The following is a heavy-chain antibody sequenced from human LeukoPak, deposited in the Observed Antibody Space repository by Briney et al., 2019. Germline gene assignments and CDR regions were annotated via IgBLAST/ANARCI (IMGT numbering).Heavy chain of an antibody. CDR3: ARGPLDYDGTGYNYYYYMDV. D-gene: IGHD3-22*01. CDR1: GTSFSGYY. Sequence: SETLSLTCAVYGTSFSGYYWNWIRQPPGKGLEWIGEINQSGSSNYNPSLKSRVTMSVDTSKNQFSLKLNSVTAADTAVYYCARGPLDYDGTGYNYYYYMDVWGKGTTVTVSS. CDR2: INQSGSS. J-gene: IGHJ6*03. V-gene: IGHV4-34*01.